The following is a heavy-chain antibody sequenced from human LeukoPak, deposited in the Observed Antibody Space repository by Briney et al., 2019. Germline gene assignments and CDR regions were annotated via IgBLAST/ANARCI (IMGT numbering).Heavy chain of an antibody. CDR1: GFTVSSNY. CDR3: ARGRYSGSYLLDY. CDR2: IYSGGST. V-gene: IGHV3-66*01. D-gene: IGHD1-26*01. J-gene: IGHJ4*02. Sequence: GESLRLSCAASGFTVSSNYMSWVRQAPGEGLEWVSVIYSGGSTYYAGSAKGRFTISRDNAKNSLYLQMNSLRAEDTALYYCARGRYSGSYLLDYWGQGTLVTVSS.